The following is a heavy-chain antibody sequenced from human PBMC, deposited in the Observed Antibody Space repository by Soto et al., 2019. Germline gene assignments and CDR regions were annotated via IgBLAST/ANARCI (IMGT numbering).Heavy chain of an antibody. V-gene: IGHV4-30-4*01. CDR1: GDSISSGDYY. CDR2: IYYSGST. Sequence: PSETLSLTCTVSGDSISSGDYYWSWIRQPPEKGLEWIGYIYYSGSTYYNPFLRSRLTMSIDTSKNQFSLKLSSVTAADTAVYYCARDGFSSWFDPWGQGTLVTVSS. J-gene: IGHJ5*02. D-gene: IGHD3-3*01. CDR3: ARDGFSSWFDP.